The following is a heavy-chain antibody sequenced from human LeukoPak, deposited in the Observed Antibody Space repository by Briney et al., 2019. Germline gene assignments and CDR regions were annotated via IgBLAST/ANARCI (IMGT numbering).Heavy chain of an antibody. J-gene: IGHJ4*02. Sequence: SEALSLTCAVSGGSITGGGYTWSWIRQPPGKGLEWIGNIYHSGSTYYNPSLKSRITISGDRSKNQFSLKLSSVTAADTAVYYCAREGGPYRPLDYSGQGTLVTVAS. V-gene: IGHV4-30-2*01. CDR2: IYHSGST. CDR1: GGSITGGGYT. CDR3: AREGGPYRPLDY.